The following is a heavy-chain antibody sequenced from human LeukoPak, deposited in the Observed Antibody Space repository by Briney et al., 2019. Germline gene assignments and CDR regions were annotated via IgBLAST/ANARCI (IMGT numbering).Heavy chain of an antibody. Sequence: GGSLRLSCAASGFNFSSYSMNWVRQAPGKGLEWVTYISRSSSTIYYADSVKGRFTISRDNAKNSLYLQMNSLRAEDTAVYYCAKDPASSSALDYWGQGTLVTVSS. D-gene: IGHD6-6*01. CDR1: GFNFSSYS. J-gene: IGHJ4*02. V-gene: IGHV3-48*01. CDR3: AKDPASSSALDY. CDR2: ISRSSSTI.